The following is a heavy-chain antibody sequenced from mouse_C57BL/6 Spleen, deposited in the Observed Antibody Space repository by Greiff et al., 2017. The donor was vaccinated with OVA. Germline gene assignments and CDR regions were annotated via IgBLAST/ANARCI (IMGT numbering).Heavy chain of an antibody. J-gene: IGHJ3*01. CDR3: ARGGSSYGWFAY. D-gene: IGHD1-1*01. CDR1: GYSFTGYF. Sequence: VQLQQSGPELVKPGDSVKISCKASGYSFTGYFMNWVMQSHGKSLEWIGRINPYNGDTFYNQKFKGKATLTVDKSSSTAHMELRSLTSEDSAVYYCARGGSSYGWFAYWGQGTLVTVSA. CDR2: INPYNGDT. V-gene: IGHV1-20*01.